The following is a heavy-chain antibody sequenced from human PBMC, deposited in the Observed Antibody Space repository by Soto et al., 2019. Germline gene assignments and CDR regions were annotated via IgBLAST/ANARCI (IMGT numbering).Heavy chain of an antibody. CDR1: GYTFTSYG. J-gene: IGHJ3*02. D-gene: IGHD6-19*01. CDR2: ISAYNGNT. CDR3: ARDLADKTGSAFDI. V-gene: IGHV1-18*04. Sequence: QVQLVQSGAEVKKPGASVKVSCKASGYTFTSYGISWVRQAPGQGLEWMGWISAYNGNTNYAQKLQGRGTMTPDTSTSNAYMELRSLRSYGTAVDYCARDLADKTGSAFDIWGQGTMVTVSS.